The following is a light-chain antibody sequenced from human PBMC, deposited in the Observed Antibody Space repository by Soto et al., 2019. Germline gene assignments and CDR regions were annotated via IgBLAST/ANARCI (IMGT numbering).Light chain of an antibody. CDR2: DAS. J-gene: IGKJ2*01. V-gene: IGKV3-11*01. CDR1: QSVSSY. CDR3: QQRSNWPHT. Sequence: EIVLTQSPATLSLSPGERATLSCRASQSVSSYLAWYQHKPGQAPRLLIYDASNRATGIPARFSGSGSGTEFTRTTSSLEPADFAVYYCQQRSNWPHTFGPGTKLEIK.